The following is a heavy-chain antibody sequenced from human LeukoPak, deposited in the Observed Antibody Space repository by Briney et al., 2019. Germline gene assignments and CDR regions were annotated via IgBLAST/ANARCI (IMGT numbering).Heavy chain of an antibody. CDR1: GYSFTSYW. J-gene: IGHJ6*02. Sequence: GESLKISCKGSGYSFTSYWIGWVRQMPGKGLEWMGIVYPGGSDTTYSPSFQGQVTIPVDKSINTAYLQWSSLKASDTAMYYCARHAVEYSTSYGMDVWGQGTTVTVSS. V-gene: IGHV5-51*01. D-gene: IGHD6-6*01. CDR2: VYPGGSDT. CDR3: ARHAVEYSTSYGMDV.